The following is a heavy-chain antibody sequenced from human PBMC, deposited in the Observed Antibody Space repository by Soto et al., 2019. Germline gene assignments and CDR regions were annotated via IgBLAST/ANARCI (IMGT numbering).Heavy chain of an antibody. V-gene: IGHV1-46*01. CDR3: ARGLIYDSSGYYFDY. Sequence: GASVKVSCKASGYTFTSYYMHWVRQAPGQGLEWMGIINPSGGSTRYAQKFQGRVTMTRDTSTSTVCMELSSLRSEDTAVYYCARGLIYDSSGYYFDYWGQGTLVTVSS. CDR2: INPSGGST. J-gene: IGHJ4*02. D-gene: IGHD3-22*01. CDR1: GYTFTSYY.